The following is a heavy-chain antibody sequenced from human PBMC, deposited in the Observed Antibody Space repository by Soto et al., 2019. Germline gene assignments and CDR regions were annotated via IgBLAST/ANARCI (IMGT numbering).Heavy chain of an antibody. J-gene: IGHJ3*02. D-gene: IGHD3-9*01. V-gene: IGHV3-33*01. CDR2: IWYDGSNK. Sequence: GGSLRLSCAASGFTFSSYGMHWVRQAPGKGLEWVAVIWYDGSNKYYADSVKGRFTISRDNSKNTLYLQMNSLRAEDTAVYYCAREYYDILTGRRGAFDIWGQGTMVTVSS. CDR3: AREYYDILTGRRGAFDI. CDR1: GFTFSSYG.